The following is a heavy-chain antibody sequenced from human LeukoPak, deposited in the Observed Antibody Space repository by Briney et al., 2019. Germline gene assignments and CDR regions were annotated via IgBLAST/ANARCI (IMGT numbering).Heavy chain of an antibody. Sequence: GGSLRLSCAASGFTFSSYGMHWVRQAPGKGLEWVAVIWYDGSNKYYADSVKGRFTISRDNSKNTLYLQMNSRRAEDTALYYCAKGRYFDCLFECWGQPTLVTVTS. D-gene: IGHD3-9*01. V-gene: IGHV3-33*06. J-gene: IGHJ4*02. CDR3: AKGRYFDCLFEC. CDR2: IWYDGSNK. CDR1: GFTFSSYG.